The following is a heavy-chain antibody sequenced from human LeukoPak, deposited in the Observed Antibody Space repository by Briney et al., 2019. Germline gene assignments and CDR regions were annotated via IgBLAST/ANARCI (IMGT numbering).Heavy chain of an antibody. CDR1: GFTFSSYS. CDR3: AKWGDYDVLTGYYDSDY. D-gene: IGHD3-9*01. J-gene: IGHJ4*02. CDR2: ISGSGGST. V-gene: IGHV3-23*01. Sequence: GGSLRLSCAASGFTFSSYSMNWVRQAPGKGLEWVSAISGSGGSTYYADSVKGRFTISRDNSKNTLYLQMNSLSAEDTAIYYCAKWGDYDVLTGYYDSDYWGQGTLVTVSS.